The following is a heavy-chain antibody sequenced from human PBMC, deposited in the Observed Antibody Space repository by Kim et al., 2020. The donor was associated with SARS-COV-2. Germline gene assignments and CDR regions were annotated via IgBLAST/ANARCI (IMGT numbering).Heavy chain of an antibody. D-gene: IGHD3-3*01. CDR1: GYTFTGYY. J-gene: IGHJ4*02. Sequence: ASVKVSCKASGYTFTGYYIHWVRQAPGQGLEWMGWINPNSGGTNYAQKFQGRVTMTRDTSISTAYMELSRLRSDDTAVYYCARAPPGDFWSGRGYYFDYWGQGTLVTVSS. CDR2: INPNSGGT. V-gene: IGHV1-2*02. CDR3: ARAPPGDFWSGRGYYFDY.